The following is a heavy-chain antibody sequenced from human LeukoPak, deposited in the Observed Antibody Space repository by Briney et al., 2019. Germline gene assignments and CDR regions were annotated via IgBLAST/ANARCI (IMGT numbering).Heavy chain of an antibody. D-gene: IGHD3-3*01. CDR1: GGSFSGYY. CDR3: ARVSEWIWFDP. V-gene: IGHV4-34*01. CDR2: INHSGST. J-gene: IGHJ5*02. Sequence: SETLSLTCAVYGGSFSGYYWSWIRQPPGKGLEWIGEINHSGSTNYNPSLKSRVTISVGTSKNQFSLKLSSVTAADTAVYYCARVSEWIWFDPWGQGTLVTVSS.